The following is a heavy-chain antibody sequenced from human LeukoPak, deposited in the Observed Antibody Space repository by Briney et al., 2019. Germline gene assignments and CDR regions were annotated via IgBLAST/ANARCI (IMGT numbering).Heavy chain of an antibody. CDR3: ARDLLKGFCSGTNCYASPDY. CDR1: GFTFSSYW. D-gene: IGHD2-2*01. Sequence: PGGSLRLSCAASGFTFSSYWMSWVRQAPGKGLEWVANINQDGSEKYYADSVRGRFTISRDNAKNTLYLQMNSLIADDTAVYYCARDLLKGFCSGTNCYASPDYWGQGTLVTVSS. V-gene: IGHV3-7*01. J-gene: IGHJ4*02. CDR2: INQDGSEK.